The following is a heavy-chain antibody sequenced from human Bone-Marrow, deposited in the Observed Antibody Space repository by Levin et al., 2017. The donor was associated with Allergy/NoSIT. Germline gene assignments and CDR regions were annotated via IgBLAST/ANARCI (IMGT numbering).Heavy chain of an antibody. CDR3: AKDISSSWSTGDLDY. CDR1: GFTFSSYA. V-gene: IGHV3-23*01. Sequence: GGSLRLSCAASGFTFSSYAMSWVRQAPGKGLEWVSGIRGSGVGTYYADSVKGRFTISRDNSKNTLYLQMKSLRAEDTVVYYCAKDISSSWSTGDLDYWGQGTQVTVSS. CDR2: IRGSGVGT. J-gene: IGHJ4*02. D-gene: IGHD6-6*01.